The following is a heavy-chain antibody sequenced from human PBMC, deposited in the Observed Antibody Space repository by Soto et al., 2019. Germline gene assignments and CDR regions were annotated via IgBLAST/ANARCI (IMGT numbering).Heavy chain of an antibody. J-gene: IGHJ5*02. CDR2: IYWDDDK. Sequence: QITLKESGPTLVKPTQTLTLTCTFSGFSLSTSGVGVGWIRQPPGKALEWLALIYWDDDKRYSPSLKSRLTITKDTSKNQVALTMPNMDPVDTASYYCAHRREYWSGASCYSIWFDPWGQGLLVTVSS. CDR1: GFSLSTSGVG. V-gene: IGHV2-5*02. CDR3: AHRREYWSGASCYSIWFDP. D-gene: IGHD2-15*01.